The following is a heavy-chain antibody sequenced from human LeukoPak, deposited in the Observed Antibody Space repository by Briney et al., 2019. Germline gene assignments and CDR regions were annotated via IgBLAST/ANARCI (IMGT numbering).Heavy chain of an antibody. D-gene: IGHD3-10*01. CDR2: ISAYNGNT. CDR1: GYTFTSYG. V-gene: IGHV1-18*01. J-gene: IGHJ4*02. CDR3: ARAMYYYGSGSYSGENDY. Sequence: ASVKVSCKASGYTFTSYGISWVRQAPGQGLEWMGWISAYNGNTNYAQKLQGRVTMTTDTSTSTAYMELSSLRSDDTAVYYCARAMYYYGSGSYSGENDYWGQGTLVTVSS.